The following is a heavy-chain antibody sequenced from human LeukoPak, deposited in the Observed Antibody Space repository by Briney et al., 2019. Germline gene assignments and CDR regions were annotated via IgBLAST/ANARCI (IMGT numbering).Heavy chain of an antibody. D-gene: IGHD3-22*01. Sequence: SGTLSLTCAVSGGSISSSNWWSWVRQPPGKGLEWIGEVNQSGNTNYNPSFRSRVTIGVDTSKNQFSLRLSSVTAADTAVYYCARLQTYSGYEDFDHWGQGTLVTVSS. CDR1: GGSISSSNW. V-gene: IGHV4-4*02. J-gene: IGHJ4*02. CDR2: VNQSGNT. CDR3: ARLQTYSGYEDFDH.